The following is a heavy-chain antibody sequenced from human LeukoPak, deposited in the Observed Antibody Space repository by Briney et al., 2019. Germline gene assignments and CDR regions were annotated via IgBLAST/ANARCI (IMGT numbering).Heavy chain of an antibody. J-gene: IGHJ5*02. CDR2: IHFTGST. D-gene: IGHD4-17*01. CDR1: GGPMSSHC. V-gene: IGHV4-4*07. CDR3: ARGDFGDYNWFDP. Sequence: SETLSLTCTVSGGPMSSHCWTWIRQPAGKGLEWIGRIHFTGSTRYNPSLKSRVTISLDTSQDQFSLGLTSVTAADTALYYCARGDFGDYNWFDPWGQGTLVIVSS.